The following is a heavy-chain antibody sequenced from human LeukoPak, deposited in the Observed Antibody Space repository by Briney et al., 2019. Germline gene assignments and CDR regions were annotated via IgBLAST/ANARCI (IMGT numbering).Heavy chain of an antibody. CDR1: GGSISSSSYY. CDR2: IYYSGST. D-gene: IGHD3-10*01. Sequence: PSETLSLTCTVSGGSISSSSYYWGWIRQPPGEGLEWIGSIYYSGSTYYNPSLKSRVTISVDTSKNQFSLKLSSVTAADTAVYYCARTPTYYYGSGSDYWGQGTLVTVSS. V-gene: IGHV4-39*01. CDR3: ARTPTYYYGSGSDY. J-gene: IGHJ4*02.